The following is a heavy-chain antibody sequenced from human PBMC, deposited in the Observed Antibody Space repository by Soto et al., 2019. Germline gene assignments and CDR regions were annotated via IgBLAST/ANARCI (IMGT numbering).Heavy chain of an antibody. Sequence: EVQLLESGGGLVQPGGSLRLSCATSGFTFSSYAMNWVRQAPGKGLEWVSTISGSGTTTYYADSVKGRFTISRDNSRNTAYLQMSSLRAEDTALFYCAKTIVRGTLHAFDIWGQGTMVTVSS. CDR2: ISGSGTTT. V-gene: IGHV3-23*01. CDR3: AKTIVRGTLHAFDI. CDR1: GFTFSSYA. J-gene: IGHJ3*02. D-gene: IGHD1-26*01.